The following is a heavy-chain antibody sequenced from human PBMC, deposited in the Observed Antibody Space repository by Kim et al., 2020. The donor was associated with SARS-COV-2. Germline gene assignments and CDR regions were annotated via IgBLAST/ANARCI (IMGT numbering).Heavy chain of an antibody. J-gene: IGHJ4*02. CDR3: ARSVAAITALDY. V-gene: IGHV2-70*01. CDR2: K. D-gene: IGHD6-19*01. Sequence: KYYSTSLKTRLTISKDTSKNQVVLTMTNMDPVDTATYYCARSVAAITALDYWGQGTLVTVSS.